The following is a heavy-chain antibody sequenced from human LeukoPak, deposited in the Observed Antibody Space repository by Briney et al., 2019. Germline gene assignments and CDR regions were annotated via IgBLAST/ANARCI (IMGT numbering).Heavy chain of an antibody. CDR3: ARDLGKIGGNSSPFDY. Sequence: ASVKVSCKASGYTFTGYYMHWVRQAPGQGLEWMGWINPNSGGTNYAQKFQGWVTMTRDTSISTAYMELSRLRSDDTAVYYCARDLGKIGGNSSPFDYWGQGTLVAVSS. CDR2: INPNSGGT. CDR1: GYTFTGYY. V-gene: IGHV1-2*04. D-gene: IGHD4-23*01. J-gene: IGHJ4*02.